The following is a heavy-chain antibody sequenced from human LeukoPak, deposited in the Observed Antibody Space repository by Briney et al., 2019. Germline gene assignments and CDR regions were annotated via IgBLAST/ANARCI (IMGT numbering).Heavy chain of an antibody. J-gene: IGHJ5*02. CDR3: ARGDGNDFKWFDP. D-gene: IGHD3/OR15-3a*01. CDR1: GGSISSYS. CDR2: MYYRGST. Sequence: SKTLSLTCTVSGGSISSYSWNWIRQPPGRGLEWIGYMYYRGSTNFNPSLRSRVSMSLDTSKNQFSLKLSSVTAADTAVYYCARGDGNDFKWFDPWGQGTLVTVSS. V-gene: IGHV4-59*01.